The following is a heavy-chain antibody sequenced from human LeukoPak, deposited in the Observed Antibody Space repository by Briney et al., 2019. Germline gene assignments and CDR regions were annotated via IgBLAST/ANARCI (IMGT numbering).Heavy chain of an antibody. J-gene: IGHJ4*02. Sequence: PGGSLRLSCAASGLTFARLWRNWARQAQGKGLEWVANINPAGSETYYVDSVKGRFTVSRDNARNSLYLQMNWLRGEDTAVYYCLAGGGYWGQGTLVSVSS. CDR1: GLTFARLW. CDR3: LAGGGY. V-gene: IGHV3-7*01. CDR2: INPAGSET. D-gene: IGHD3-16*01.